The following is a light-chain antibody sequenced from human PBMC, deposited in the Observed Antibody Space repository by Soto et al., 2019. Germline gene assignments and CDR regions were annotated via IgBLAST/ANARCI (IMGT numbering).Light chain of an antibody. CDR1: SGNIASSY. V-gene: IGLV6-57*04. J-gene: IGLJ1*01. CDR3: QSYYRDNYV. CDR2: EDD. Sequence: NFMLTQPHSVSESPGKTVTISCTRSSGNIASSYVQWYQQRPGSAPTTVIYEDDQRPSGVPHRFSGSIDRSSNSASLTISELRTEDEADYYCQSYYRDNYVFGPGIKVTVL.